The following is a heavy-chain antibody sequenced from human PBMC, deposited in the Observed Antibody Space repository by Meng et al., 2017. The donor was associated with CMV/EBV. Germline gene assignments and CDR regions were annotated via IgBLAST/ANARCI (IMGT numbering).Heavy chain of an antibody. V-gene: IGHV1-18*01. D-gene: IGHD3-3*02. Sequence: ASVKVSCKASGYTFTSYGISWVRQAPGQGLEWMGWISAYNGNTNYAQKLQGRVTMTTDTSTSTAYMELRSLRSDDTAVYYCARDDLRKGIRLRNYYYGSDVWGQGTTVTVSS. J-gene: IGHJ6*02. CDR2: ISAYNGNT. CDR1: GYTFTSYG. CDR3: ARDDLRKGIRLRNYYYGSDV.